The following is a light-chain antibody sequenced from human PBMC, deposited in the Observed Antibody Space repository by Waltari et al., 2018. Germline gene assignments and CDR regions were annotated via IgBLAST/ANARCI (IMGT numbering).Light chain of an antibody. Sequence: SYEVTQPLSVSVSAGQTASITCSGDKLENKHTCWYQQKAGQSPVLVIYLDDKRPSGSPDRFAGSNSGNTATLTISGTQAMDEADYYCQAWDSSTFIFGGGTKLTVL. CDR1: KLENKH. J-gene: IGLJ2*01. CDR2: LDD. CDR3: QAWDSSTFI. V-gene: IGLV3-1*01.